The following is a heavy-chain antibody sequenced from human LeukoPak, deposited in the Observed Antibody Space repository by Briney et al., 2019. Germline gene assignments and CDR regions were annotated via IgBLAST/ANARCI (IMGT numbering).Heavy chain of an antibody. Sequence: SETLSLTCAVSGYSISSGYYWGWIRQPPGKGLEWIGSIYHSGSAYYNPSLKSRVTISVDTSKNQFSLKLSSVTAADTAVYYCARGPKYCSGGSCYWDDYYYYYMDVWGKGTTVTVSS. J-gene: IGHJ6*03. D-gene: IGHD2-15*01. CDR3: ARGPKYCSGGSCYWDDYYYYYMDV. V-gene: IGHV4-38-2*01. CDR1: GYSISSGYY. CDR2: IYHSGSA.